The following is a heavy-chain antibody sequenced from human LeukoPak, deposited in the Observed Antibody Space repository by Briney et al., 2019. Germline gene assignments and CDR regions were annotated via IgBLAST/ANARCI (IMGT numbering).Heavy chain of an antibody. D-gene: IGHD3-10*01. J-gene: IGHJ6*03. Sequence: PGRSLRLSCAASGFTFSSYAMHWVRQAPGKGLEWVAVISYDGSNKYYADSVKGRFTISRDNSKNTLYLQMNSLRAEDTAVYYCAKDCLRGSLYYYYYMDVWGKGTTVTVSS. V-gene: IGHV3-30*04. CDR1: GFTFSSYA. CDR3: AKDCLRGSLYYYYYMDV. CDR2: ISYDGSNK.